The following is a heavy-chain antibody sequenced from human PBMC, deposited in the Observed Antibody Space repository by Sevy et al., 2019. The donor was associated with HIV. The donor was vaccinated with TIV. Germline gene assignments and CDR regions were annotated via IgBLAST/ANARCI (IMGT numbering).Heavy chain of an antibody. J-gene: IGHJ4*02. D-gene: IGHD3-16*01. Sequence: GGSLRLSCAVSGFTFSSFWMSWVRQAPGKGLEWVANIKQDGSEKYYVDSVKGRFTISRENAKNSLYLQMNSLRAEDAAMYYCAKPANLALDYWGQGTLVTVSS. CDR1: GFTFSSFW. CDR2: IKQDGSEK. V-gene: IGHV3-7*01. CDR3: AKPANLALDY.